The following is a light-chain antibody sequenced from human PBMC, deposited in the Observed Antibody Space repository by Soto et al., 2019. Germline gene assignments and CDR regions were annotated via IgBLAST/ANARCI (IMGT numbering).Light chain of an antibody. CDR1: SSDVGGYDY. CDR2: EVI. CDR3: CSYGGSNNVV. V-gene: IGLV2-8*01. J-gene: IGLJ2*01. Sequence: QSVLTQPPSASGSPGQSVAISCTGTSSDVGGYDYVSWYQHHPGKAPKLLIYEVIKRPSGVTDRFSGSKSGNTASLTVSGLQAEDEAFYSCCSYGGSNNVVFGGGTKLTVL.